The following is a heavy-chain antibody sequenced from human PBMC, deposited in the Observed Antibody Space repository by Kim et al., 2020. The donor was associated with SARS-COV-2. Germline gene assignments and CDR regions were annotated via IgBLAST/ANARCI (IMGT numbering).Heavy chain of an antibody. Sequence: ASVKVSCKASVYTFSSYGITWVRQAPGQGLEWMGWISGYTGDTNYAQQFQDRLTMTTDTSTSTAYMELRSLRSDDTAVYYCTRHRVATRKEGYYYHNGMDIWGQGTTVIVSS. CDR2: ISGYTGDT. J-gene: IGHJ6*02. CDR3: TRHRVATRKEGYYYHNGMDI. CDR1: VYTFSSYG. D-gene: IGHD5-12*01. V-gene: IGHV1-18*01.